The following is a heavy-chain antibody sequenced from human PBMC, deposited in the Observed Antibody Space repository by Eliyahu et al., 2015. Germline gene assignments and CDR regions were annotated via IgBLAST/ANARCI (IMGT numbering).Heavy chain of an antibody. CDR3: ARIRESYYGMDV. V-gene: IGHV2-70*04. J-gene: IGHJ6*02. CDR1: GFXXSTSGMR. CDR2: IDWDDDK. Sequence: QVTLKESGPALVKPTQTLTLTCTFSGFXXSTSGMRVSWIRQPPGKALEWLARIDWDDDKFYSTSLKTRLTISKDTSKNQVVLTMTNMDPVDTATYYCARIRESYYGMDVWGQGTTVTVSS.